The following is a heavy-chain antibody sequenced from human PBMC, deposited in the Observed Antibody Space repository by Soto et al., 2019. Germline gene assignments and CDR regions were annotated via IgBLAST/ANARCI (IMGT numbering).Heavy chain of an antibody. CDR3: AQMKVDSSQFYNAMDG. Sequence: QVTLKESGPALVKPTETLTLTCTVSAFSLTTGKMGVTWIRQPPGKALEWLAHIFSDNESSYSTSLQGRLTNSQDPSSSHVVLIMIELNPVDTATASCAQMKVDSSQFYNAMDGCAHGTTVTVSS. J-gene: IGHJ6*02. CDR1: AFSLTTGKMG. V-gene: IGHV2-26*01. CDR2: IFSDNES. D-gene: IGHD2-21*01.